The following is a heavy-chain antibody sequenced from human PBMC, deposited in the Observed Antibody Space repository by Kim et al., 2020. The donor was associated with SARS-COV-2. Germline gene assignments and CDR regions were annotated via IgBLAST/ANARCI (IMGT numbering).Heavy chain of an antibody. J-gene: IGHJ6*02. CDR2: ST. V-gene: IGHV3-74*01. CDR3: ARGNYHGMDV. Sequence: STIYADSVKGGFTITRDNDKNTLYLQMNSLRAEDTAVYYCARGNYHGMDVWGQGTTVTVSS.